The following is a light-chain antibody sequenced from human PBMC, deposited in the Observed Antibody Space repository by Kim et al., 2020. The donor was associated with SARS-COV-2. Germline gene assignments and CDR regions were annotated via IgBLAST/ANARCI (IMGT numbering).Light chain of an antibody. CDR3: SAWDASLSGQV. J-gene: IGLJ1*01. V-gene: IGLV1-47*01. CDR1: HSSSGGNE. Sequence: QRVTMSCFGSHSSSGGNEVHWYQQRLPGTAPRPLIYRTNRRPSGVPDRFSASKSGTSASLAISGLRSEDEADYYCSAWDASLSGQVFGTGTKVTVL. CDR2: RTN.